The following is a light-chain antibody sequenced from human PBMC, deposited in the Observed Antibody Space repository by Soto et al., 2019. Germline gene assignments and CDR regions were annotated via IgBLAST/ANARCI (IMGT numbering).Light chain of an antibody. Sequence: DIQMTQSPSTLSASVGDRVTITCRASQSINNWLAWYQHKPGEAPKLLIYDAPILERGVPSRFSGSGSWTEFSLSISSLQHDDSAIYYCQHYSSHFGQGTKVEIK. CDR1: QSINNW. J-gene: IGKJ2*01. V-gene: IGKV1-5*01. CDR2: DAP. CDR3: QHYSSH.